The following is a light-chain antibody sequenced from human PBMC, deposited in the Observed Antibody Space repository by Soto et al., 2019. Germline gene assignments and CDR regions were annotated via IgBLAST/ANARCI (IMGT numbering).Light chain of an antibody. CDR1: QILFFSSKNQNH. J-gene: IGKJ5*01. Sequence: DIVMTQSPDSLSVWLGERATIHCNSSQILFFSSKNQNHVAWYQQKPGQAPRLLIYDASNRATGIPARFSGSGSGTDFTLTISSLEPEDFAVYYCQQRSNWPPITFGQGTRLEIK. CDR3: QQRSNWPPIT. CDR2: DAS. V-gene: IGKV3-11*01.